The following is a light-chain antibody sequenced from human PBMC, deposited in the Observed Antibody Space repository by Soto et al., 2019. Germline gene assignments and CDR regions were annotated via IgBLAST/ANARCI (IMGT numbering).Light chain of an antibody. CDR2: INH. J-gene: IGLJ2*01. V-gene: IGLV1-44*01. Sequence: QSVLTQPPSASATPGQGVTISCSGGSSNLGGNSVSWYRQVGGEAPKLLIYINHQRPSGVPDRFSGSKSGTSASLAISGLQSEDEADYYCSTWDDNVKGLVFGGGTKVTVL. CDR3: STWDDNVKGLV. CDR1: SSNLGGNS.